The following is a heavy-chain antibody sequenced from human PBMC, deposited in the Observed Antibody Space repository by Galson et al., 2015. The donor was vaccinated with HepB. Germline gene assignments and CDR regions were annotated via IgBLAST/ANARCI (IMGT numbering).Heavy chain of an antibody. Sequence: SLRLSCAASGFTFSSYAMSWVRQAPGKGLEWVSLTRYNGDATYYADSVKGRFTISRDHSKYTLYLQINSLRADDTAVYYCAKTHGSGWAFDYWGQGALVTVSS. CDR1: GFTFSSYA. D-gene: IGHD6-19*01. CDR3: AKTHGSGWAFDY. V-gene: IGHV3-23*01. J-gene: IGHJ4*02. CDR2: TRYNGDAT.